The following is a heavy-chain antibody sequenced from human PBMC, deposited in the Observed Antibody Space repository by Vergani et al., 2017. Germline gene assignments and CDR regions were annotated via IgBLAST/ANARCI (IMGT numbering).Heavy chain of an antibody. CDR2: INPSGGHT. V-gene: IGHV1-46*03. Sequence: QVQVVKSGAEVKKSGASVKVSCKTSGYTFSNYYMHWVRQAPGQGLEWMGIINPSGGHTNYAQKFQGRVTMTRDTSTSTVYMELSSLRSEDTAIYYCARGDYGILTGYRYWGQGTLGTVSA. J-gene: IGHJ4*02. CDR1: GYTFSNYY. CDR3: ARGDYGILTGYRY. D-gene: IGHD3-9*01.